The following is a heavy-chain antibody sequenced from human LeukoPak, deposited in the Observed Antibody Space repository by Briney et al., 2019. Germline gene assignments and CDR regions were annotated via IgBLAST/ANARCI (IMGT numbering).Heavy chain of an antibody. Sequence: PGGSLRLSCAASGFTVSTNYMTWVRQAPGKGLEWVSSISSSSSYIYYADSVKGRFTISRDNAKNSLYLQMNSLRAEDTAVYYCARLNYYGSGVDYWGQGTLVTVSS. V-gene: IGHV3-21*01. CDR3: ARLNYYGSGVDY. CDR2: ISSSSSYI. CDR1: GFTVSTNY. D-gene: IGHD3-10*01. J-gene: IGHJ4*02.